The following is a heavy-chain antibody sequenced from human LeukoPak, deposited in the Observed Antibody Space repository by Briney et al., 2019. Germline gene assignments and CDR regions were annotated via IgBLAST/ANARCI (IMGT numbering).Heavy chain of an antibody. Sequence: GGSLRLSCAASGFTFSSYWMSWIRQAPGKGLEWVSYISSSGSTIYYADSVKGRFTISRDNAKNSLYLQMNSLRAEDTAVYYCARVPRNRVLDYWGQGTLVTVSS. J-gene: IGHJ4*02. CDR1: GFTFSSYW. V-gene: IGHV3-11*01. D-gene: IGHD6-6*01. CDR2: ISSSGSTI. CDR3: ARVPRNRVLDY.